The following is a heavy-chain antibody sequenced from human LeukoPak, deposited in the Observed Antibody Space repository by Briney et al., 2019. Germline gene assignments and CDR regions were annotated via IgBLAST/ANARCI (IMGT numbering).Heavy chain of an antibody. CDR1: GFTLGTNA. CDR2: ITYSGDGK. D-gene: IGHD2-2*01. V-gene: IGHV3-23*01. J-gene: IGHJ4*02. CDR3: AKLGDCSSSSCYPRTPIDH. Sequence: GGSLRLSCAASGFTLGTNAMTWVRQAPGKGLEWVSAITYSGDGKYYADSLKGRFTISRDNSKNTLYLQMSSLRAEDTAVYYCAKLGDCSSSSCYPRTPIDHWGQGTLVTVSS.